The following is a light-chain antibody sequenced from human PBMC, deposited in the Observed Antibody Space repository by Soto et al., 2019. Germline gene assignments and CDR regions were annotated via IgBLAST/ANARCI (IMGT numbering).Light chain of an antibody. J-gene: IGLJ1*01. Sequence: QSALTQPASVSGSPGQSIAISCTGTSSDVGSYNLVSWYQQHPGKAPKLMIYEVSKRPSGVSDRFSGCKSGNTASLTISGLQAEDEAEYYCCSYAGDPYVFGTGTKVTVL. CDR3: CSYAGDPYV. V-gene: IGLV2-23*02. CDR1: SSDVGSYNL. CDR2: EVS.